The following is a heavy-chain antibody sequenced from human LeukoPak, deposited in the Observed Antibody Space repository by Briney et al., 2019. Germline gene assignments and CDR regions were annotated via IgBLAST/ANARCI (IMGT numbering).Heavy chain of an antibody. J-gene: IGHJ4*02. CDR3: GYCSGGSCYSGVDY. Sequence: SETLSLTCTGSGGSISSYYWSWIRQPPGKGLEWIGYIYYSGSTNYNPSLKSRVTISVDKSKNQFSLKLSSVTAADTAVYYCGYCSGGSCYSGVDYWGQGTLVTVSS. CDR1: GGSISSYY. CDR2: IYYSGST. V-gene: IGHV4-59*12. D-gene: IGHD2-15*01.